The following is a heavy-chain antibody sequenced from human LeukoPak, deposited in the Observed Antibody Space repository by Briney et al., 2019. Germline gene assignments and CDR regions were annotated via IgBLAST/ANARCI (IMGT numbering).Heavy chain of an antibody. D-gene: IGHD1-14*01. CDR2: IYSGGST. Sequence: GGSLRLSCAASGFTVSSNYMSWVRQAPGKGLEWVSVIYSGGSTYYADSVKGRFTISRDNSKNTLYLQMNGLRAEDTAVYYCARRYHPGAFDIWGQGTMDTVSS. V-gene: IGHV3-66*01. CDR1: GFTVSSNY. CDR3: ARRYHPGAFDI. J-gene: IGHJ3*02.